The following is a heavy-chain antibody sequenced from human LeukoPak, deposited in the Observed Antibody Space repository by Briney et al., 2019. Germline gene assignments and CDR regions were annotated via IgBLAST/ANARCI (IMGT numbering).Heavy chain of an antibody. CDR1: GFTFGDYA. Sequence: GRSLRPSCTASGFTFGDYAMSWFRQAPGKGLEWVGFIRSKAYGGTTEYAASVKGRFTISRDDSKSIAYLQMNSLKTEDTAVYYCTRADSSGYYPFPPFDYWGQGTLVTVSS. D-gene: IGHD3-22*01. J-gene: IGHJ4*02. CDR2: IRSKAYGGTT. V-gene: IGHV3-49*03. CDR3: TRADSSGYYPFPPFDY.